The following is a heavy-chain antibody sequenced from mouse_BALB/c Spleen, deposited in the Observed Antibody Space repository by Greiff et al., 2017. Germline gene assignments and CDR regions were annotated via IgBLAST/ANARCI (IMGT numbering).Heavy chain of an antibody. V-gene: IGHV14-3*02. CDR3: APLYYYGSSYVGY. J-gene: IGHJ2*01. CDR1: GFNIKDTY. D-gene: IGHD1-1*01. Sequence: VQLQQSGAELVKPGASVKLSCTASGFNIKDTYMHWVKQRPEQGLEWIGRIDPANGNTKYDPKFQGKATITADTSSNTAYLQLSSLTSEDTAVYYCAPLYYYGSSYVGYWGQGTTLTVSS. CDR2: IDPANGNT.